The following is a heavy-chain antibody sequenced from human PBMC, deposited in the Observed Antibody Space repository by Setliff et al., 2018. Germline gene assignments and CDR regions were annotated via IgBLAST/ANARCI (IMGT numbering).Heavy chain of an antibody. CDR2: IYYSGST. Sequence: SETLSLTCTVSGGSISSSSYYWGWIRQPPGKGLEWIGSIYYSGSTYYNPSLKSRVTISVDTSMNQFSLKLSSVTAADTAVYYCASLPYYDSSGYSLSYYWGQGTLVTVSS. J-gene: IGHJ4*02. CDR1: GGSISSSSYY. V-gene: IGHV4-39*01. CDR3: ASLPYYDSSGYSLSYY. D-gene: IGHD3-22*01.